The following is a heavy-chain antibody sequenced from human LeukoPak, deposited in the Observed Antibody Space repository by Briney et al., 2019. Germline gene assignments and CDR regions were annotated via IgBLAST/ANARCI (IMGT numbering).Heavy chain of an antibody. CDR3: ATPLISISSTTYYNYFEY. CDR2: ISFDGSHQ. CDR1: GFTFRSYS. V-gene: IGHV3-30*04. J-gene: IGHJ4*02. D-gene: IGHD2-2*01. Sequence: GGSLRLSCVASGFTFRSYSLHWVRQAPGKGLEWVAVISFDGSHQYFADSVKGRFTISRDNSNNTLYLQMNSLRAEDTAVYYCATPLISISSTTYYNYFEYWGQGALVTVSS.